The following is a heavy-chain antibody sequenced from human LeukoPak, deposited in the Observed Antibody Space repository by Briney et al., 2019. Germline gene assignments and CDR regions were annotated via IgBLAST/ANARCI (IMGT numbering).Heavy chain of an antibody. Sequence: PSETLSLTCTVSGGSIGSFYWSWIRQPPGKTLEWIANVFHSGNTNYNPSLTSRVTVSVDTSKNQFSLKLSSVTAADTAVYYCARVEYYYDSSGYYPDWYFDLWGRGTLVTVSS. V-gene: IGHV4-59*12. J-gene: IGHJ2*01. CDR2: VFHSGNT. CDR3: ARVEYYYDSSGYYPDWYFDL. D-gene: IGHD3-22*01. CDR1: GGSIGSFY.